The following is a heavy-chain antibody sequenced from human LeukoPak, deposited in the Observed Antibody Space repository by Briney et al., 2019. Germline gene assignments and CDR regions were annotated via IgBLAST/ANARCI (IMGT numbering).Heavy chain of an antibody. J-gene: IGHJ4*02. CDR3: ARQDGRFLGTQFHFDY. V-gene: IGHV4-39*01. CDR1: GGSISSTSYY. CDR2: IYYTGNT. Sequence: SETLSLTCTVSGGSISSTSYYWGWIRQPPGKGLEWIGTIYYTGNTYYNPSLKSRVTISVDTSKNQFSLKLSSVTAADTAVYYCARQDGRFLGTQFHFDYWGQGTLVTVSP. D-gene: IGHD3-3*01.